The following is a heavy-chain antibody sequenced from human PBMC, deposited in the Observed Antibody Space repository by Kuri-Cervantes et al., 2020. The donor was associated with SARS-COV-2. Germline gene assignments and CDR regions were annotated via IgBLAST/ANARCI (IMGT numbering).Heavy chain of an antibody. CDR2: INAGNGNT. Sequence: ASVKVSCKASGYTFTSYAIDWVRQAPGQRLEWMGWINAGNGNTQYSQKLQGRVTITRDTSASTAYMELSSLRSEDTAVYYCARAPPIVVVPAAMWFDPWGQGTLVTVSS. D-gene: IGHD2-2*01. V-gene: IGHV1-3*01. CDR1: GYTFTSYA. CDR3: ARAPPIVVVPAAMWFDP. J-gene: IGHJ5*02.